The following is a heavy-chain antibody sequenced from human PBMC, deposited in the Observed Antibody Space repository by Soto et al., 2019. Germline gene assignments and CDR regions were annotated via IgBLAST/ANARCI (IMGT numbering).Heavy chain of an antibody. CDR1: GCSLTTSGVG. Sequence: QITLNESGPTQVKPRQTLTLTCTFSGCSLTTSGVGVCWIRQSPGKAPEWLALIYWDDDKRYSPSLKSRLTITKDTSKNQVVLTMADLDPADTATYYCAHRVLRTVFGLVTTTAIYFDFWGQGTPVAVSS. D-gene: IGHD3-3*01. CDR3: AHRVLRTVFGLVTTTAIYFDF. J-gene: IGHJ4*02. CDR2: IYWDDDK. V-gene: IGHV2-5*02.